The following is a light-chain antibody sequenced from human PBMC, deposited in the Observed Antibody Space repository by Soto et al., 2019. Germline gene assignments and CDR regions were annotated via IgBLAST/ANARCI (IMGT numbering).Light chain of an antibody. CDR2: DAS. J-gene: IGKJ1*01. V-gene: IGKV1-5*01. CDR3: QQYNSYLWT. CDR1: QSISSW. Sequence: DIQMTQSPSTLAASLGDRVTITCRARQSISSWLAWYQQKPGKAPKLLIYDASSLESGVPSRFSGSGSGTEFTLTISSLQPDDFASYYCQQYNSYLWTFGQGTKVDIK.